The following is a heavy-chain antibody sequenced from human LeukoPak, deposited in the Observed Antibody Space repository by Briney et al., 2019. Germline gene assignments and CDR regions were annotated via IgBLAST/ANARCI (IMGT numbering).Heavy chain of an antibody. CDR2: IYTSGST. CDR1: GGSISSGSYY. J-gene: IGHJ3*02. Sequence: SETLSLTCTVSGGSISSGSYYWSWIRQPAGKGLEWIGRIYTSGSTNYNPSLKSRVTISVDTSKNQFSLKLSSVTAADTAVYYCARAEWLSDAFDIWGQGTMVTVSS. D-gene: IGHD5-24*01. CDR3: ARAEWLSDAFDI. V-gene: IGHV4-61*02.